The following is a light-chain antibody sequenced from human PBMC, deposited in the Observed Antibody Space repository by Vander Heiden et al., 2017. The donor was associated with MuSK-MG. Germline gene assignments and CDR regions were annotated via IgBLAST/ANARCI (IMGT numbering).Light chain of an antibody. CDR1: QNISSH. CDR3: QHSDTKPHS. Sequence: DIQMTHSPSSLSASVGDRVTITCRASQNISSHLNWYQQIPCKAPKLLIYDASSLYSGVPSRSSGSGPATDFTLTISMPQPEALATSFFQHSDTKPHSLGQGTKLXIK. V-gene: IGKV1-39*01. J-gene: IGKJ2*03. CDR2: DAS.